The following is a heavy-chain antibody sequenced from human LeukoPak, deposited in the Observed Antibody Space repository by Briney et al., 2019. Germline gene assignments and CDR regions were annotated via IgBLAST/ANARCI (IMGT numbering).Heavy chain of an antibody. Sequence: GGSLRLSCAASGFTFSTYGMNWDRQAPGKGLEWVSSISSSSSSIYYADSVKGRFTISRDNAKKSLYLQMNSLRAEDTAVYYCARRVAGLWFGELFFDYWGQGTLVTVSS. CDR3: ARRVAGLWFGELFFDY. CDR1: GFTFSTYG. V-gene: IGHV3-21*01. D-gene: IGHD3-10*01. J-gene: IGHJ4*02. CDR2: ISSSSSSI.